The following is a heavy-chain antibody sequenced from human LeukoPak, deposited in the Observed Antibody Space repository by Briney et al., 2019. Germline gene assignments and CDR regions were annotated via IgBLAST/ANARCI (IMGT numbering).Heavy chain of an antibody. CDR1: GFTFSSYA. J-gene: IGHJ6*03. CDR3: AKTRTIFGVVGYLDV. V-gene: IGHV3-23*01. Sequence: PGGSLRLSCEASGFTFSSYAMSWVRQAPHKGLEWVSGISGSGSTTSYADSVKGRFTISRDNSKNTLDLQMNSLRGEDTAVYYCAKTRTIFGVVGYLDVWGKGTTVTVSS. CDR2: ISGSGSTT. D-gene: IGHD3-3*01.